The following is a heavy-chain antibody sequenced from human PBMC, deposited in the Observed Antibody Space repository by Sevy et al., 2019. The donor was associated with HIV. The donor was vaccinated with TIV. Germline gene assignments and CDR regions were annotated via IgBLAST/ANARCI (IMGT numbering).Heavy chain of an antibody. CDR2: IYSGGST. CDR1: GFTVSSNY. J-gene: IGHJ4*02. V-gene: IGHV3-53*01. CDR3: ARVGFDSSGYYNRGGYFDY. Sequence: GGSLRLSCAASGFTVSSNYMSWVRQAPGKGLEWVSVIYSGGSTYYEDSVKGGFTISRDNSKNTLYLQMNSLRAEDTAVYYCARVGFDSSGYYNRGGYFDYWGQGTLVTVSS. D-gene: IGHD3-22*01.